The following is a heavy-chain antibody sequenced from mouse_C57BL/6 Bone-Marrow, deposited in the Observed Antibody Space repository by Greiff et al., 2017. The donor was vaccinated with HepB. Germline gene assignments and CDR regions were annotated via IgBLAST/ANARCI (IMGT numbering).Heavy chain of an antibody. V-gene: IGHV1-53*01. Sequence: VKLQQPGTELVKPGASVKLSCKASGYTFTSYWMHWVKQRPGQGLEWIGNINPSNGGTNYNEKFKSKATLTVDKSSSTAYMQLSSLTSEDSAVYYCARRIPSTMVTTEGYWYFDVWGTGTTVTVSS. CDR1: GYTFTSYW. CDR3: ARRIPSTMVTTEGYWYFDV. J-gene: IGHJ1*03. CDR2: INPSNGGT. D-gene: IGHD2-2*01.